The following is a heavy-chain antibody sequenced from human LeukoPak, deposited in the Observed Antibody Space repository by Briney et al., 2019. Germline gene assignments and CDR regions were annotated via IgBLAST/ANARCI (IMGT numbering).Heavy chain of an antibody. V-gene: IGHV3-48*03. J-gene: IGHJ4*02. D-gene: IGHD3-22*01. CDR2: ISSSGTTI. CDR3: ARDSAMKNYYDSSGYYINSYYFDY. Sequence: GGSLRLSCAASGFTFSSYEMNWVRQAPGKGLEWVSYISSSGTTIYYADSVKGRFTISRDNAKNSLYLQMNDLRAGDTAVYYCARDSAMKNYYDSSGYYINSYYFDYWGQGTLVTVSS. CDR1: GFTFSSYE.